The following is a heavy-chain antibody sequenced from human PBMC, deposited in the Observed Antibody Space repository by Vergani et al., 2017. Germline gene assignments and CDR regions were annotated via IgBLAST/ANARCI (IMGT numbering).Heavy chain of an antibody. CDR1: GGSFSGYY. Sequence: QVQLQQWGAGLLKPSETLSLTCAVYGGSFSGYYWSWIRQPPGKGLEWNGEINHSGSTNYNPSLKSRVTISVDTSKNQFSLKLSSVTAADTAVYYCARVWVVVVPAALQPGANWFDPWGQGTLVTVSS. J-gene: IGHJ5*02. D-gene: IGHD2-2*02. CDR3: ARVWVVVVPAALQPGANWFDP. CDR2: INHSGST. V-gene: IGHV4-34*01.